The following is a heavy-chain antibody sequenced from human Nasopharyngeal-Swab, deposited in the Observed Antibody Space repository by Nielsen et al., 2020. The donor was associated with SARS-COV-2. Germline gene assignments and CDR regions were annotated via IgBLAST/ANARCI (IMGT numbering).Heavy chain of an antibody. CDR3: ARDKEKYQPQDYYYYGMDV. D-gene: IGHD2-2*01. Sequence: GSLRLSCAASGFTFSSYWMSWVRQAPGKGLEWVANIKQDGSEKYYVDSVKGRFTISRDNAKNSLYLQMNSLRAEDTAVYYCARDKEKYQPQDYYYYGMDVWGQGTTVTVSS. J-gene: IGHJ6*02. CDR2: IKQDGSEK. CDR1: GFTFSSYW. V-gene: IGHV3-7*03.